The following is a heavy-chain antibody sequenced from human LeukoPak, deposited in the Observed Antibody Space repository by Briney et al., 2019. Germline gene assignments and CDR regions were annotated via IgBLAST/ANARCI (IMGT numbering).Heavy chain of an antibody. CDR3: ARRPAGTVDY. J-gene: IGHJ4*02. Sequence: PSETLSLTCAVYGESFSGYYWSWIRQPPGKGLEWIGEINNSGSANYNPSLKSRVTISVDTSKNQFSLKLNSVTAADTAVYYCARRPAGTVDYWGQGTLVTVSS. CDR2: INNSGSA. V-gene: IGHV4-34*01. D-gene: IGHD6-19*01. CDR1: GESFSGYY.